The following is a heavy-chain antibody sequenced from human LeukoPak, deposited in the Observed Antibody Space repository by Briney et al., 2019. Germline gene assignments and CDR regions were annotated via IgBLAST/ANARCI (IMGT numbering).Heavy chain of an antibody. V-gene: IGHV4-39*01. CDR1: GGSISSNTHY. CDR2: IYYTGST. CDR3: ARNFRTDIRIDY. Sequence: EPSGTLSLTCTVSGGSISSNTHYWVWVRQPPGKGLEWIGSIYYTGSTYFSPSLKSRVAISVDTSKSQFSLKLSSVTAADTAVYFCARNFRTDIRIDYWGQGTLVTVSP. D-gene: IGHD3/OR15-3a*01. J-gene: IGHJ4*02.